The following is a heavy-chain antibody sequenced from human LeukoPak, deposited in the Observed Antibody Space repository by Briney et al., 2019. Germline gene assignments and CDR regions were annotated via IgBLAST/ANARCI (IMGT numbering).Heavy chain of an antibody. D-gene: IGHD3-22*01. CDR2: IIPIFGAA. V-gene: IGHV1-69*06. J-gene: IGHJ3*02. Sequence: SVKVSCKASGGTFISYAISWVRQAPGQGLEWMGGIIPIFGAANYAQKFQGRVTITPDKSTSIAYMELSSLRSDERAVYYCARELTMIVALHAFAIPGQRALCTVSS. CDR3: ARELTMIVALHAFAI. CDR1: GGTFISYA.